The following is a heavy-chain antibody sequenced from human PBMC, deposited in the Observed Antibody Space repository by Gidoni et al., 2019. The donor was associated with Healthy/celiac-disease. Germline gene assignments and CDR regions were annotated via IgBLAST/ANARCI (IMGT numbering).Heavy chain of an antibody. J-gene: IGHJ4*02. D-gene: IGHD4-17*01. CDR1: GFTFSSYG. CDR2: ISYDGSNK. CDR3: AKSSAYGDYFDY. Sequence: QVQLVESGGGVVQPGRSLRLSCAASGFTFSSYGMHWVRQAPGKGLEWVAVISYDGSNKYYADSVKGRFTISRDNSKNTLYLQMNSLRAEDTAVYYCAKSSAYGDYFDYWGQGTLVTVSS. V-gene: IGHV3-30*18.